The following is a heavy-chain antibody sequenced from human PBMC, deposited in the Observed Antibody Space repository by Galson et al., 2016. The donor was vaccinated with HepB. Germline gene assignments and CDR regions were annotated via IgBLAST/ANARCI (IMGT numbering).Heavy chain of an antibody. J-gene: IGHJ4*02. Sequence: SLRLSCAASGFTSSGYAMHWVRQAPGKGLEWVAVVSYDGSIISYADSVKGRFTISRHNSKNTLYLQMNSLRAEDTALYYCVRDLDDYIWGTYRTLDHWGQGTLVTVSS. D-gene: IGHD3-16*01. CDR1: GFTSSGYA. V-gene: IGHV3-30*04. CDR3: VRDLDDYIWGTYRTLDH. CDR2: VSYDGSII.